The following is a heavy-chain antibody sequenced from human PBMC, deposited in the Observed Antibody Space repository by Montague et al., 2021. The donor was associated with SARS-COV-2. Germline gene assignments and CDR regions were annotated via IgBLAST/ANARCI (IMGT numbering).Heavy chain of an antibody. D-gene: IGHD2-21*01. V-gene: IGHV4-61*02. CDR1: GGSISSSNW. CDR2: IYITGAT. J-gene: IGHJ5*02. Sequence: TLSLTCAVSGGSISSSNWWSWVRQPAGKGLEFIGRIYITGATNYNPSLKSRVAISVDTSKNQFSLKLTSVTAADTAVYHCARERVMWWFDPWGQGTLVTVSS. CDR3: ARERVMWWFDP.